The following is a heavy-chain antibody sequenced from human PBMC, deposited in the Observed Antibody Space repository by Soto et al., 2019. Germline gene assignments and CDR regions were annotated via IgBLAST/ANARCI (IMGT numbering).Heavy chain of an antibody. CDR2: INPSGGHT. Sequence: QVQLVQSGPEVKKPGASVKVSCKASGTTFSNYYIHWVRQAPGQGLEWMGTINPSGGHTTYAQKFLGRVTMTRDTSTSTLYMELTSLRSEDTAVYYCARGGHVVVVTAAFDYWGQGTLVTVSS. V-gene: IGHV1-46*03. CDR3: ARGGHVVVVTAAFDY. CDR1: GTTFSNYY. J-gene: IGHJ4*02. D-gene: IGHD2-21*02.